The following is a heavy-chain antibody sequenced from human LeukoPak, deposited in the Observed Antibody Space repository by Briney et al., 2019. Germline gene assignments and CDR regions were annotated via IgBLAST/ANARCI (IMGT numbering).Heavy chain of an antibody. CDR3: AREEGGAGLYGFDI. V-gene: IGHV3-21*01. CDR1: GFTFSSYS. D-gene: IGHD1-26*01. CDR2: ISSSSDYM. J-gene: IGHJ3*02. Sequence: KPGGSLRLSCAASGFTFSSYSMNWVRQAPGKGLEWVASISSSSDYMYYADSLKGRFTISRDNAKNSLYLQMNSLRAEDTAVYYCAREEGGAGLYGFDIWGQGTMVTVSS.